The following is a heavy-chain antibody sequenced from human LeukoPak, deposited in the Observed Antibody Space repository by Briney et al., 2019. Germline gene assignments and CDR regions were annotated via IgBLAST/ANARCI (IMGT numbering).Heavy chain of an antibody. CDR1: GGSISSYY. CDR2: IYYSGST. V-gene: IGHV4-59*01. D-gene: IGHD5-12*01. Sequence: PSQTLSPTCTVSGGSISSYYWSWIRQPPGKGLEWIGYIYYSGSTNYNPSLKSRVTISVDTSKNQFSLKLSSVTAADTAVYYCARGDSGYDLSYYFDYWGQGTLVTVSS. J-gene: IGHJ4*02. CDR3: ARGDSGYDLSYYFDY.